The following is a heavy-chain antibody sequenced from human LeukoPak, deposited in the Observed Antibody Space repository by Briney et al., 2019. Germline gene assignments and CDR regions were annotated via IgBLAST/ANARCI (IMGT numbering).Heavy chain of an antibody. V-gene: IGHV4-39*01. CDR2: IYSSGST. CDR1: GGSISSSYYY. J-gene: IGHJ3*02. D-gene: IGHD1-26*01. Sequence: PETLSLTCTVSGGSISSSYYYWGWIRQPPGKGLEWIGSIYSSGSTYYNPSLKSRVTISVDTSKNQFSLKLTSVTAADTAVYYCARGGEGATDLDAFDIWGQGTMVTVSS. CDR3: ARGGEGATDLDAFDI.